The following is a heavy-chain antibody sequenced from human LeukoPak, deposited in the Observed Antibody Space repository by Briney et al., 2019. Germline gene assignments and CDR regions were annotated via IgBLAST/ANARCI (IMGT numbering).Heavy chain of an antibody. V-gene: IGHV3-33*06. CDR2: IWYDGSNK. CDR1: GFTFSSYG. CDR3: AKEGRIAARTVGWFDP. Sequence: GRSLRLSCAASGFTFSSYGMHWVRQAPGKGLEWVAVIWYDGSNKYYADSVKGRLTISRDNSKNTLYLQMNSLRAEDTAVYYCAKEGRIAARTVGWFDPWGQGTLVTVSS. J-gene: IGHJ5*02. D-gene: IGHD6-6*01.